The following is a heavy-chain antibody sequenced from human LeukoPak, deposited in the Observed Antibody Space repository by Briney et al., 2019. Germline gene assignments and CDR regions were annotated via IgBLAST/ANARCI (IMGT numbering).Heavy chain of an antibody. CDR1: GFTVSSNY. J-gene: IGHJ3*02. CDR2: IYCGSRT. CDR3: ARSSHYDILTGYSEEDAFDI. V-gene: IGHV3-53*01. Sequence: PGGSLRLSCAASGFTVSSNYMSWVRQAPGKGLEWVSVIYCGSRTDYADSVKGRFTISRDTSKNTLYLQMNSLRVEDTAVYYCARSSHYDILTGYSEEDAFDIWGQGTMVTVSS. D-gene: IGHD3-9*01.